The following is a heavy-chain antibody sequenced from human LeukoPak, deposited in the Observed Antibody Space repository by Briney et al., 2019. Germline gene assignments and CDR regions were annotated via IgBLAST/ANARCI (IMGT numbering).Heavy chain of an antibody. J-gene: IGHJ4*02. CDR2: IYSGGST. CDR3: ARDGGSGWYRGGYFDY. CDR1: GFTFSTYS. Sequence: GGSLRLSCEASGFTFSTYSMNWVRQAPGKGLEWVSVIYSGGSTYYADSVKGGFTISRDNSKNTLYLQMNSLRAEDTAVYYCARDGGSGWYRGGYFDYWGQGTLVTVSS. D-gene: IGHD6-19*01. V-gene: IGHV3-66*01.